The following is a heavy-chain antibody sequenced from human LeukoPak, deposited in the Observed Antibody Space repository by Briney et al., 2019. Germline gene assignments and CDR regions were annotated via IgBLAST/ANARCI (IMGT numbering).Heavy chain of an antibody. CDR2: IWYDGSNK. V-gene: IGHV3-33*06. Sequence: PGGSLRLSCAASGFTFSSYGMHWVRQAPGKGLEWVAVIWYDGSNKYYADSVRGRFTISRDNSKNTLYLQMSSLRAEDTAVYYCANTLQQYCSDTSCSLRYFDYWGQGTLVTVSS. CDR1: GFTFSSYG. J-gene: IGHJ4*02. D-gene: IGHD2-2*01. CDR3: ANTLQQYCSDTSCSLRYFDY.